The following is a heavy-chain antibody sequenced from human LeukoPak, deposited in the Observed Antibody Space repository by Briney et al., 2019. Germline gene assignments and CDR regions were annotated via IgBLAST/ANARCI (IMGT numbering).Heavy chain of an antibody. CDR1: GYTFTTYY. Sequence: ASVKVSCKASGYTFTTYYMHWVRQAPGQGLEWLGIINPGGGSTKYAQKFQGRVPMTWDMSTSTVYMELSSLRSEDTAVYYCARVLRWNAFDIWGQGTMVTVSS. J-gene: IGHJ3*02. V-gene: IGHV1-46*01. CDR2: INPGGGST. CDR3: ARVLRWNAFDI. D-gene: IGHD1-1*01.